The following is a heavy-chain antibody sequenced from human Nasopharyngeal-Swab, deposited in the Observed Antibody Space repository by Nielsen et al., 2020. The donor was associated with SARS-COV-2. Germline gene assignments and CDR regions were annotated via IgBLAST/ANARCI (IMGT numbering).Heavy chain of an antibody. J-gene: IGHJ6*03. Sequence: ETLSLTCAAPGFTFSSYSMNWVRQAPGKGLEWVSSISSSSSYIYYADSVKGRFTISRDNAKNSLYLQMNSLRAEDTAVYYCARVGTRATRRGYYYMDVWGKGTTVTVSS. V-gene: IGHV3-21*01. CDR2: ISSSSSYI. CDR3: ARVGTRATRRGYYYMDV. CDR1: GFTFSSYS. D-gene: IGHD2-2*01.